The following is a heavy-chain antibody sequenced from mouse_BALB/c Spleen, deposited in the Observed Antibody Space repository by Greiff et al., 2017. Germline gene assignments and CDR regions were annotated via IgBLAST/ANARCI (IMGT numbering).Heavy chain of an antibody. CDR1: GYTFTSYW. Sequence: DLVKPGASVKLSCKASGYTFTSYWINWIKQRPGQGLEWIGRIAPGSGSTYYNEMFKGKATLTVDTSSSTAYIQLSSLSSEDSAVYFCAIYGNFLDYWGQGTTLTVSS. J-gene: IGHJ2*01. D-gene: IGHD2-1*01. V-gene: IGHV1S41*01. CDR3: AIYGNFLDY. CDR2: IAPGSGST.